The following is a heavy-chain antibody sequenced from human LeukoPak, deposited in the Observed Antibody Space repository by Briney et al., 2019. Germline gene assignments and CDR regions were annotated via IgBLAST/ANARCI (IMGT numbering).Heavy chain of an antibody. CDR3: ARRIRRNDFWSGYYPYYFDY. CDR1: GYSFTSYW. CDR2: IYPGDSDT. D-gene: IGHD3-3*01. Sequence: GESLKISCKGSGYSFTSYWIGWVRQMPGKGLEWMGTIYPGDSDTRYSPSFQGQVTISADKSISTAYLQWSSLKASDTAMYYCARRIRRNDFWSGYYPYYFDYWGQGTLVTVSS. V-gene: IGHV5-51*01. J-gene: IGHJ4*02.